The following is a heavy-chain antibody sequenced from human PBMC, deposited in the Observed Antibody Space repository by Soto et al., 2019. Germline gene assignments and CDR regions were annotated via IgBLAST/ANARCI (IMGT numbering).Heavy chain of an antibody. CDR3: ARVPDEVAAAGKYGMDV. J-gene: IGHJ6*02. CDR1: GGSFSGYY. Sequence: TSETLSLTCAVYGGSFSGYYWRWILQPPGKGLEWIGEINHSGSTNYNPSLKSRVTISVDTSKNQFSLKLSSVTAADTAVYYCARVPDEVAAAGKYGMDVWSQGTTVIVSS. D-gene: IGHD6-13*01. V-gene: IGHV4-34*01. CDR2: INHSGST.